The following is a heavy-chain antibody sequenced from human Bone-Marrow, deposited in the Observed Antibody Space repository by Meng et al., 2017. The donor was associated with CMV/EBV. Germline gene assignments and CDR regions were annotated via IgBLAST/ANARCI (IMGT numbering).Heavy chain of an antibody. Sequence: GGSLRLSCAASGFTFSSYSMNWVRQAPGKGLEWVSSISSSSSYIYYADSVEGRFTISRDNAKNSLYLQMNSLRAEDTAVYYCARSRGELRHDAFAIWGPGKMVNVSS. CDR1: GFTFSSYS. J-gene: IGHJ3*02. D-gene: IGHD1-26*01. V-gene: IGHV3-21*01. CDR2: ISSSSSYI. CDR3: ARSRGELRHDAFAI.